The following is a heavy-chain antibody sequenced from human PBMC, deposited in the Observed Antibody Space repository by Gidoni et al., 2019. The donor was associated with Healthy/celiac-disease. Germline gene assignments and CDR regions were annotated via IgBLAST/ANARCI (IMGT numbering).Heavy chain of an antibody. D-gene: IGHD1-26*01. J-gene: IGHJ4*02. CDR1: GFTFSSYS. CDR2: ISSSSSTI. V-gene: IGHV3-48*04. CDR3: ARALGATLGAFDY. Sequence: EVQLVESGGGLVQPGGSLSLSCAAPGFTFSSYSMNWVRQAPGKGLEWVSYISSSSSTIYYADSVKGRFTISRDNAKNSLYLQMNSLRAEDTAVYYCARALGATLGAFDYWGQGTLVTVSS.